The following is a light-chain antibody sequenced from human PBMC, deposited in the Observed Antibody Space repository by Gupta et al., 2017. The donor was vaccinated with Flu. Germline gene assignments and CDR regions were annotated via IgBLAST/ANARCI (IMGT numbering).Light chain of an antibody. V-gene: IGKV4-1*01. CDR2: WAS. Sequence: DIVMTQSPASLAVSLGERATINCKSSQSVLHSSNNKNYLAWYQQKARQPPKLLIYWASTRESGVPDRFSGSGSGTDFTLTISSLQAEDVADYYCQQHYDTPPTFGQGTKVEIK. CDR3: QQHYDTPPT. J-gene: IGKJ1*01. CDR1: QSVLHSSNNKNY.